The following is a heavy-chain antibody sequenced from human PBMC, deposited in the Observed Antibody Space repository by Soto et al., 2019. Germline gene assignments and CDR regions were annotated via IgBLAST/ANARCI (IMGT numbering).Heavy chain of an antibody. Sequence: EVQLVESGGGLVKPGGSLRLSCVASGFTFSSYSMNWVRQAPGKGLEWVSSISSSSSYIYYADSVKGRFTISRDNAKNSLYLQMNSLRAEDTAVYYCARGGYDFWSGFTTIYYYYYGMDVWGQGTTVTVSS. CDR2: ISSSSSYI. D-gene: IGHD3-3*01. CDR1: GFTFSSYS. V-gene: IGHV3-21*01. J-gene: IGHJ6*02. CDR3: ARGGYDFWSGFTTIYYYYYGMDV.